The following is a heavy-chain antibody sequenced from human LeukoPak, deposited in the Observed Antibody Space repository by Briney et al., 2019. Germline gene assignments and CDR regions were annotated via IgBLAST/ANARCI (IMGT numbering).Heavy chain of an antibody. CDR2: ISYDGSNK. Sequence: PGGSLRLSCAASGFTFSSYGMHWVRQAPGEGLEWVAVISYDGSNKYYADSVKGRFTISRDNSKNTLYLQMNSLRAEDTAVYYCAKDSLLGYCSSTSCYSGAFDIWGQGTMVTVSS. CDR1: GFTFSSYG. D-gene: IGHD2-2*01. J-gene: IGHJ3*02. V-gene: IGHV3-30*18. CDR3: AKDSLLGYCSSTSCYSGAFDI.